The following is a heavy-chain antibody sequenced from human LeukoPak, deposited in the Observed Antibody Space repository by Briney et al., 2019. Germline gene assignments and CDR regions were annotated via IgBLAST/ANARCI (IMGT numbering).Heavy chain of an antibody. CDR3: ARVRGTMVQGVIAQFDY. V-gene: IGHV5-51*01. CDR2: IYPGDSDT. CDR1: GYSFTSYW. D-gene: IGHD3-10*01. J-gene: IGHJ4*02. Sequence: GESLKISCKGSGYSFTSYWIGWVRQMPGKGLEWMGIIYPGDSDTRYSPSFQGQVTISADKSISTAYLQRSSLKASDTAMYYCARVRGTMVQGVIAQFDYWGQGTLVTVSS.